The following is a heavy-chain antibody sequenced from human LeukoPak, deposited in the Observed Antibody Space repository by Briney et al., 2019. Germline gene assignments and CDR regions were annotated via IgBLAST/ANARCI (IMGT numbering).Heavy chain of an antibody. J-gene: IGHJ4*02. CDR3: ARGSHSSFDY. D-gene: IGHD3-10*01. Sequence: SQTLSLTCAVSGDILSNNNVAWNWHRQSPARGLEWLVRTYYRPKFNTDYAVSVKSRIPINSDTSQNQFSLQLNSVTPEDTGVYYCARGSHSSFDYWGQGTLVTVSS. V-gene: IGHV6-1*01. CDR2: TYYRPKFNT. CDR1: GDILSNNNVA.